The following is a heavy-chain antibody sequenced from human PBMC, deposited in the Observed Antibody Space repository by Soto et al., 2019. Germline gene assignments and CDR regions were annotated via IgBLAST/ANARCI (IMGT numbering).Heavy chain of an antibody. V-gene: IGHV1-18*01. J-gene: IGHJ5*02. CDR1: GYTFTSYG. Sequence: ASVKVSCKASGYTFTSYGISWVRQAPGQGLEWMGWISAYNGNTNYAQKLQGRVTMTTDTSTSTAYMELRSLRSDDTAVYYCGRDVILTGQRGRGWLDPWGQGTLVTVSS. CDR2: ISAYNGNT. CDR3: GRDVILTGQRGRGWLDP. D-gene: IGHD3-9*01.